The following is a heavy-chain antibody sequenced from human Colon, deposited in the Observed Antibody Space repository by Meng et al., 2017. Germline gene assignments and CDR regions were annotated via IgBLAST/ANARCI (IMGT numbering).Heavy chain of an antibody. Sequence: QVQLQQWGAGLLKPSETLSLTCGVYGGSFSTYYWSWIRQPPGKGLERIGEMNDSGSTNYNPSLKSRVTISVDTSKNQFSLNLRSVTAADTAVYYCARGLSKRGSSSGLFGRIFGGRTFDPWGQGTLVTVSS. V-gene: IGHV4-34*01. CDR3: ARGLSKRGSSSGLFGRIFGGRTFDP. CDR2: MNDSGST. CDR1: GGSFSTYY. D-gene: IGHD6-6*01. J-gene: IGHJ5*02.